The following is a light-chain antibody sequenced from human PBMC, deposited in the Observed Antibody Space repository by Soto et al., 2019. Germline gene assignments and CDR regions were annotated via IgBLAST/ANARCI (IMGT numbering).Light chain of an antibody. CDR2: DVS. J-gene: IGLJ2*01. Sequence: QPASVSGSPGQSITISCTGTSSDIGGYNYVSWYQQHPGKAPKLMIYDVSDRPSGVSNRFSGSRSGNTASLTISGLQAEDEADYYCASYASSNTVLFGGGTKLTVL. V-gene: IGLV2-14*03. CDR3: ASYASSNTVL. CDR1: SSDIGGYNY.